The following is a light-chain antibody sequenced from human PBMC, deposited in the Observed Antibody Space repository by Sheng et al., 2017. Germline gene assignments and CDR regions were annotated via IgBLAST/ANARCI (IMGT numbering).Light chain of an antibody. CDR2: QDN. CDR1: KLGDRY. V-gene: IGLV3-1*01. J-gene: IGLJ2*01. Sequence: SYELTQPPSVSVSPGQTASITCSVEKLGDRYTSWYQQKAGQSPLLVIYQDNKRPSGIPERFSGSNSGNTATLTISGTQAIDEAAYYCQAWDSNTAVVFGGGTILTVL. CDR3: QAWDSNTAVV.